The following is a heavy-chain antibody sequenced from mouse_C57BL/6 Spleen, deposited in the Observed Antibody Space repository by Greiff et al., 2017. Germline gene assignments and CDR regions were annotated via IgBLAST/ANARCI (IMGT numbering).Heavy chain of an antibody. CDR1: GFTFSDYY. J-gene: IGHJ4*01. CDR2: INYDGSST. V-gene: IGHV5-16*01. CDR3: ARERGVRGGAMYY. Sequence: EVQVVESEGGLVQPGRSLTLSCTVSGFTFSDYYMAWVRQVPEKGLEWVANINYDGSSTYYLDSLKSRFIISRDNAKNILYLQMSSLKSEDTATYYCARERGVRGGAMYYWGQGTSVTVSS.